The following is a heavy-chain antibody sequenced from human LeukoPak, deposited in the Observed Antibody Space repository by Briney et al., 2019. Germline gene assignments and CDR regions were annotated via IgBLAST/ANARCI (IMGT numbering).Heavy chain of an antibody. D-gene: IGHD2/OR15-2a*01. CDR2: IIPIFGTA. J-gene: IGHJ6*03. CDR1: GGTFSSYA. V-gene: IGHV1-69*05. CDR3: ARDSIARGNIGNDMDV. Sequence: SVKVSCKASGGTFSSYAISWVRQAPGQGLEWMGGIIPIFGTANYAQKFQGRVTITTDESTSTAYMELSSLRSEDTAVYYCARDSIARGNIGNDMDVWGNGTTVTVPS.